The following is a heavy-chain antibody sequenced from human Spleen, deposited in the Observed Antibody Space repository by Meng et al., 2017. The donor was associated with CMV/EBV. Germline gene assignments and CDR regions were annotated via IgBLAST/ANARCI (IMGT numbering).Heavy chain of an antibody. Sequence: GGSLRLSCAGSGFSFSNYEMNWVRQAPGKGLEWVSSISNSSSYIYYADSVKGRFTISRDNAKNSLYLQMNSLRAEDTAVYYCARAREAAADPSYFDYWGQGTLVTVSS. D-gene: IGHD6-13*01. CDR1: GFSFSNYE. CDR3: ARAREAAADPSYFDY. CDR2: ISNSSSYI. V-gene: IGHV3-21*01. J-gene: IGHJ4*02.